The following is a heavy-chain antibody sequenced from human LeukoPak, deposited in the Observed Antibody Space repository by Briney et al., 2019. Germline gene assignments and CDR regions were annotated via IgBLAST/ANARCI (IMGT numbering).Heavy chain of an antibody. V-gene: IGHV1-8*01. CDR1: GYTFTSYD. J-gene: IGHJ6*02. CDR2: MNSNSGNT. Sequence: ASVTVTCKASGYTFTSYDINWVRQATGQGLEWMGWMNSNSGNTGYAQKFQDRVTTTRNTSISTAYMELSSLRPQDVAVCERARGNYFGSGSYRYYYGIDVWGQGTTVTVSS. CDR3: ARGNYFGSGSYRYYYGIDV. D-gene: IGHD3-10*01.